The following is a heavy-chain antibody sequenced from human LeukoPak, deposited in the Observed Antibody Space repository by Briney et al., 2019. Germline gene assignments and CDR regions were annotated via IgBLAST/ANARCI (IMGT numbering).Heavy chain of an antibody. CDR2: ISWNSGSI. CDR1: GFTFDDYA. CDR3: ARVRDYGDYLDY. V-gene: IGHV3-9*01. J-gene: IGHJ4*02. Sequence: GGSLRLSCAASGFTFDDYAMHWVRQAPGKGLEWVSGISWNSGSIGYADSVKGRFTISRDNAKNSLYLQMNSLRAEDTAVYYCARVRDYGDYLDYWGQGTLVTVSS. D-gene: IGHD4-17*01.